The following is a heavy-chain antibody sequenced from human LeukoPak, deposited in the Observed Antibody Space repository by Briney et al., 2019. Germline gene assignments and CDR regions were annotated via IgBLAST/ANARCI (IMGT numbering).Heavy chain of an antibody. Sequence: ASVKVSCKASGYTFTSYAMHWVRQAPGQRLEWMGWINASNGNTKYSQKFQGRVTITRDTSASTAYMELSSLRSEDTAVYYCARDIAAAGWFDPWGQGTLVTVSS. J-gene: IGHJ5*02. CDR2: INASNGNT. CDR1: GYTFTSYA. CDR3: ARDIAAAGWFDP. V-gene: IGHV1-3*01. D-gene: IGHD6-13*01.